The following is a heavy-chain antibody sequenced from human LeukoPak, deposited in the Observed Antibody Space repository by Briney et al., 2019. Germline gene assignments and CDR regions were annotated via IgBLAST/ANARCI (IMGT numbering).Heavy chain of an antibody. CDR3: AKDRCSNGIGCYYYYMDV. V-gene: IGHV3-7*01. J-gene: IGHJ6*03. Sequence: GGSLRLSCAASEFIFSSYWMSWVRQAPGKGLEWVANIKQDGSEKYYVDSVKARFTISRDSSKNILNLQMNSLRAEDTAVYYCAKDRCSNGIGCYYYYMDVWGKGTTVTIYS. CDR2: IKQDGSEK. D-gene: IGHD2-8*01. CDR1: EFIFSSYW.